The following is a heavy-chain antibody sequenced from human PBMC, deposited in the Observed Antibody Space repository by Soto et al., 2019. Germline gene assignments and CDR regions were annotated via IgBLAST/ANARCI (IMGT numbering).Heavy chain of an antibody. Sequence: QVQLVQSGAEVKKPGASVKVSCKASGYTFSSYGISWVRQAPGQGLEWMGWISAYNGNTNYAQKLQGRVTMTTDTSTSTAYMEQRSLRSDDTAVYYCASSYCGGDCSVLYYYYGMDVWGQGTTVTVSS. V-gene: IGHV1-18*01. CDR2: ISAYNGNT. CDR3: ASSYCGGDCSVLYYYYGMDV. CDR1: GYTFSSYG. D-gene: IGHD2-21*02. J-gene: IGHJ6*02.